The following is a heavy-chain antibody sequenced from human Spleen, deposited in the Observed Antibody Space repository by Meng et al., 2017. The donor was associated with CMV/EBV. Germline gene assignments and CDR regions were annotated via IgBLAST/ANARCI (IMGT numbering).Heavy chain of an antibody. J-gene: IGHJ4*02. CDR2: ITWDGGST. CDR1: GFTFEDYT. V-gene: IGHV3-43*01. D-gene: IGHD6-13*01. Sequence: GGSLRLSCAASGFTFEDYTMHWVRQGPGKGLEWVSVITWDGGSTYYADSVEGRFTISRDNSKNTLYLEMNSLKTEDTAFYYCAKDGDIAAPGTPYFFDYWGQGTLVTVSS. CDR3: AKDGDIAAPGTPYFFDY.